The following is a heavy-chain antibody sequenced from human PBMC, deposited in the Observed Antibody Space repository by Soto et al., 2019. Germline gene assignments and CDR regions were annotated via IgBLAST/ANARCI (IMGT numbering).Heavy chain of an antibody. D-gene: IGHD6-19*01. Sequence: QVQLVESGGGLVKPGGSLRLSCAASGFTFSDYYMTWIRQAPGKGLEWVSSITSGGTVYYADSVKGRFTISRDNAKNSLYLQLNSLRAEDTAVYYCATDPDSSGYYDMDVWGQVTTVTVSS. CDR2: ITSGGTV. CDR3: ATDPDSSGYYDMDV. CDR1: GFTFSDYY. V-gene: IGHV3-11*01. J-gene: IGHJ6*02.